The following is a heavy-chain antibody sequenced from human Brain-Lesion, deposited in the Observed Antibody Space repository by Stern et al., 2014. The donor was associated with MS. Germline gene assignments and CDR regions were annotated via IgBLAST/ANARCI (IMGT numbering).Heavy chain of an antibody. J-gene: IGHJ4*02. CDR1: GYTLTELS. D-gene: IGHD1-26*01. V-gene: IGHV1-24*01. CDR3: ATLSPGAGGNYYRHFDY. Sequence: MQLVESGAEVKKTGASVKVSCKVSGYTLTELSMHWVRQAPRKGLEWMGGFDPEDGETIYAQKFQGRVTMTEDTSTDTAYMELSSLRSEDTAVYYCATLSPGAGGNYYRHFDYWGQGTLVTVSS. CDR2: FDPEDGET.